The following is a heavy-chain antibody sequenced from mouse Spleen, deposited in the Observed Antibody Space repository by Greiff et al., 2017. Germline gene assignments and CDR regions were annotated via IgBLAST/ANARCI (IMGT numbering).Heavy chain of an antibody. Sequence: EVKLMESGGGLVKPGGSLKLSCAASGFTFSDYYMYWVRQTPEKRLEWVATISDGGSYTYYPDSVKGRFTISRDNAKNNLYLQMSSLKSEDTAMYYCARRGLGYDYWGQGTTLTVSS. CDR3: ARRGLGYDY. CDR1: GFTFSDYY. J-gene: IGHJ2*01. V-gene: IGHV5-4*02. D-gene: IGHD3-3*01. CDR2: ISDGGSYT.